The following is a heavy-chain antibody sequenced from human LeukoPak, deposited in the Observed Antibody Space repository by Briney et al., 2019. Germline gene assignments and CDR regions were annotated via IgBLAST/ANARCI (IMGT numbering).Heavy chain of an antibody. Sequence: ASVKVSCKASGYTFSSYYMHWVRQAPGQGLEWTGIINPSGGSTSYAQKFQGRVTMTRDTSTSTVYMELSSLRSEDTAVYHCARLTSTTGTTRGGDWFDPWGQGTLVTVSS. CDR3: ARLTSTTGTTRGGDWFDP. D-gene: IGHD1-1*01. CDR2: INPSGGST. V-gene: IGHV1-46*03. J-gene: IGHJ5*02. CDR1: GYTFSSYY.